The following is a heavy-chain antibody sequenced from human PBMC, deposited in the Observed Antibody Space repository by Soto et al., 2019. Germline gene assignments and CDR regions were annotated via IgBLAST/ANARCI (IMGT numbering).Heavy chain of an antibody. Sequence: LSLTCTVSGGSVSTGSYDWSWIRQPPGKGLEWIGKIFFTGSAHYNPSLRNRVTMSVDTSRDQFSLTLTSVTAADTAGYYCARDGHGMDVWGQGTTVTVSS. CDR1: GGSVSTGSYD. CDR2: IFFTGSA. CDR3: ARDGHGMDV. V-gene: IGHV4-61*01. J-gene: IGHJ6*02.